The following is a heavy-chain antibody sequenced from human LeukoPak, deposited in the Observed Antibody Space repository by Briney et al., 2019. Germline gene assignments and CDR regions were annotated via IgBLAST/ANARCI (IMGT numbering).Heavy chain of an antibody. D-gene: IGHD3-3*01. CDR2: IYYSGST. J-gene: IGHJ6*02. CDR1: GGSISSGGYY. Sequence: PSQTLSLTCTVSGGSISSGGYYWSWIRQHPGKGLEWIGYIYYSGSTYYNPSLKSRVTISVDTSKNQFSLKLSSVTAADTAVYYCARDTHYSDFWSGYSSEYYYYGMDVWGQGTTVTVSS. V-gene: IGHV4-31*03. CDR3: ARDTHYSDFWSGYSSEYYYYGMDV.